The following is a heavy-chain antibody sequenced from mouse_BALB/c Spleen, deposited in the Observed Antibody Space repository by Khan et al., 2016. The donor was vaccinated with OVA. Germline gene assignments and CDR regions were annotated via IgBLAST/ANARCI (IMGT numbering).Heavy chain of an antibody. V-gene: IGHV1-20*02. CDR3: ARIYGSYFDY. CDR1: GYSFTGYF. J-gene: IGHJ2*01. CDR2: INPHIGET. D-gene: IGHD1-1*01. Sequence: EVQLQQSGPELVKPGASVKISCKASGYSFTGYFMNWVMQSHGKSLEWIGRINPHIGETFYNQKFKGKATLTVDDSSSTAHMELRSLASEDSAVYYCARIYGSYFDYWGQGTTLTVSS.